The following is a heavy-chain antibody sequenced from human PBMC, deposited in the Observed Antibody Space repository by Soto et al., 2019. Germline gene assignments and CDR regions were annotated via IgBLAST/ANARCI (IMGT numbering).Heavy chain of an antibody. Sequence: GGSLRLSCAASGFTFSSYAMSWVRQAPGKGLEWVSAISGSGGSTYYADSVKGRFTISRDNSKNTLYLQMNSLRAEDTAVYYCAKGLMSGMLYAIIFSVLFAFDIWGQGTMVTVS. J-gene: IGHJ3*02. CDR2: ISGSGGST. CDR1: GFTFSSYA. D-gene: IGHD2-8*01. CDR3: AKGLMSGMLYAIIFSVLFAFDI. V-gene: IGHV3-23*01.